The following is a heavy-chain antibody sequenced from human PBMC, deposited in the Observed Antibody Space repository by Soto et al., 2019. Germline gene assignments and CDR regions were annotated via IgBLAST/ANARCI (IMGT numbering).Heavy chain of an antibody. CDR2: ISGSGDST. Sequence: EVQLLESGGGLVQPGGSLRVSCAASGFTFSNYAMSWVRQAPGKGLEWVSAISGSGDSTYYADSVKGRFTISRDNSGNTLYLQMNSLRAEDTAVYYCAKVRYYDFWSGRYYFDYWGQGTLVTVSS. CDR1: GFTFSNYA. D-gene: IGHD3-3*01. CDR3: AKVRYYDFWSGRYYFDY. J-gene: IGHJ4*02. V-gene: IGHV3-23*01.